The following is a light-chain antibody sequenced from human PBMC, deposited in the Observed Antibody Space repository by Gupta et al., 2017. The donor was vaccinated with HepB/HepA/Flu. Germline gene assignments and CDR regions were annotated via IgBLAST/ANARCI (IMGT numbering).Light chain of an antibody. Sequence: QSVVTQPPSVAAAPGQKVTISCSGSSSNIGNNYVSWYQQLPGTAPKLLIYENNKRPSGIPDRFSGSKSGTSATLGINGLQTGDEADYYCATWDSSLSAVVFGGGTKLTVL. J-gene: IGLJ3*02. CDR1: SSNIGNNY. CDR3: ATWDSSLSAVV. V-gene: IGLV1-51*02. CDR2: ENN.